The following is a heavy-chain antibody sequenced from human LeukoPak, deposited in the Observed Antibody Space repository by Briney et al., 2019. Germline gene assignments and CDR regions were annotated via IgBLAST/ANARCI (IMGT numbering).Heavy chain of an antibody. CDR2: IYPGDSDT. Sequence: GESLKISCEASGYRFTHYWIGWVRQMPGKGLEWMGIIYPGDSDTRYSPSFQGHVTISADRSISTAYLQWSSLKASDTAMYYCARPRGGYNSVDYWGQGTLVTVSS. V-gene: IGHV5-51*01. CDR1: GYRFTHYW. CDR3: ARPRGGYNSVDY. D-gene: IGHD1-26*01. J-gene: IGHJ4*02.